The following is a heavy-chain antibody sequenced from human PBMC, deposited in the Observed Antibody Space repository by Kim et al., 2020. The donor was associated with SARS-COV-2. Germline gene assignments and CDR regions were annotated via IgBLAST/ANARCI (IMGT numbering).Heavy chain of an antibody. J-gene: IGHJ5*02. D-gene: IGHD1-26*01. CDR1: GFTFINYA. Sequence: GGSLRLSCAASGFTFINYAMHWVRQAPGKGLEWVAVISYDGSNEYYADSVKGRFSISRDDSSNTLYLQMNSLRPEDTALYYCARAGGRWELQGGWVDPWG. CDR3: ARAGGRWELQGGWVDP. CDR2: ISYDGSNE. V-gene: IGHV3-30*14.